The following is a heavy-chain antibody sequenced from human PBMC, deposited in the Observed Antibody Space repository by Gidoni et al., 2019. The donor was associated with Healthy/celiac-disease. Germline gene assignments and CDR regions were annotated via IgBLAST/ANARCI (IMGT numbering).Heavy chain of an antibody. CDR3: ARDASSGWRLNWFDP. Sequence: SSYAMHWVRQAPGKGLEWVAVISYDGSNKYYADSVKGRFTLSRDNSKTTLYLQMNSLRAEDTAVYYCARDASSGWRLNWFDPWGQGTLVTVSS. J-gene: IGHJ5*02. V-gene: IGHV3-30-3*01. D-gene: IGHD6-19*01. CDR2: ISYDGSNK. CDR1: SSYA.